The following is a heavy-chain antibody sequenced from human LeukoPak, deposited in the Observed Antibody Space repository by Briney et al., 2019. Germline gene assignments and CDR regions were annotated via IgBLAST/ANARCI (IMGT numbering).Heavy chain of an antibody. CDR2: IIPSASSA. CDR1: GYTSTNYY. Sequence: ASVKVSCKASGYTSTNYYIHWVRQAPGQGLEWMGIIIPSASSARYAQKFQDRVTMTRDTSTGTVYMELSSLRSDDTAMYYCAREAIVTTRRTFDLDYWGPGTLVTVSS. V-gene: IGHV1-46*01. CDR3: AREAIVTTRRTFDLDY. D-gene: IGHD4-11*01. J-gene: IGHJ4*02.